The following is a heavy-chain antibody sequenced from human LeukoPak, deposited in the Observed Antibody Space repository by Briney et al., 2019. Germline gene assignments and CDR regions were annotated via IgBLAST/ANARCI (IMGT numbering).Heavy chain of an antibody. J-gene: IGHJ5*02. CDR2: INHSGST. V-gene: IGHV4-34*01. Sequence: SETLSLTCAVYGGSFSGYYWSWIRQPPGKGLEWIGEINHSGSTNYNPSIKSRVTISVDTSKNQFSLKLSSVTAADTAVYYCASLYSSSWYWFDPWGQGTLVTVSS. CDR1: GGSFSGYY. D-gene: IGHD6-13*01. CDR3: ASLYSSSWYWFDP.